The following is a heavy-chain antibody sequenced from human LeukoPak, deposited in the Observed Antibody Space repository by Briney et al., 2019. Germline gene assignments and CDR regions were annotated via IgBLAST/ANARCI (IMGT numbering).Heavy chain of an antibody. J-gene: IGHJ4*02. Sequence: PGGSLRLSCAASGFTFSSYAMSWVRQAPGKGLEWVSAISGSGGSTYYADSVKGRFTISRDNSKNTLYLQMNSLRAEDTAVYYCAKDLVGLGELSLYRAGFDYWGQGTLVTVSS. CDR2: ISGSGGST. CDR3: AKDLVGLGELSLYRAGFDY. CDR1: GFTFSSYA. V-gene: IGHV3-23*01. D-gene: IGHD3-16*02.